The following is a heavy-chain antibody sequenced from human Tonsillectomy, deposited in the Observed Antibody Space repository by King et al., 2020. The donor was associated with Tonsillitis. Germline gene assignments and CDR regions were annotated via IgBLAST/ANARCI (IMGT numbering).Heavy chain of an antibody. Sequence: VQLQQWGAGLLKPSETLSLTCAVYGGSFSGYYWSWIRQPPGKGLEWIGEINHSGSTNYNPSLKSRVTISVDTSKNQFTLKLSSVTAADTAVYYCARGTYYYGSSGYYPGYYYMDVWVEGTTVTVSS. D-gene: IGHD3-22*01. J-gene: IGHJ6*03. CDR3: ARGTYYYGSSGYYPGYYYMDV. CDR1: GGSFSGYY. CDR2: INHSGST. V-gene: IGHV4-34*01.